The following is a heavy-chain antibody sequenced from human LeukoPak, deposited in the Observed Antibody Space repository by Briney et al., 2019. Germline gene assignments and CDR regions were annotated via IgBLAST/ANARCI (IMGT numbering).Heavy chain of an antibody. Sequence: GGSLRLSCVASGFTFGKYWMGWVRQAPEKGLEWVANIKLDGSEKNYVDSVKGRFTISRDNTKNSLYLQMNSLRVEDTAVYYCARDLTILRFISAPLYYYYGMDVWGQGTTVTVSS. CDR1: GFTFGKYW. CDR2: IKLDGSEK. V-gene: IGHV3-7*03. D-gene: IGHD3-3*01. CDR3: ARDLTILRFISAPLYYYYGMDV. J-gene: IGHJ6*02.